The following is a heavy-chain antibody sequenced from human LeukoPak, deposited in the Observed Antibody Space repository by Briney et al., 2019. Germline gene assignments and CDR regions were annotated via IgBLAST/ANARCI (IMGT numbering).Heavy chain of an antibody. Sequence: GASVKVSCKASGYTFTSYYMHWVRQAPGQGLEWMGIINPSGGSTSYAQKFQGRVTMTRDTSTSTVYMELSSLRSEDTAVYYCARAYCGGDCYPTNQYYFDYRGQGTLVTVSS. CDR3: ARAYCGGDCYPTNQYYFDY. CDR2: INPSGGST. D-gene: IGHD2-21*02. V-gene: IGHV1-46*01. CDR1: GYTFTSYY. J-gene: IGHJ4*02.